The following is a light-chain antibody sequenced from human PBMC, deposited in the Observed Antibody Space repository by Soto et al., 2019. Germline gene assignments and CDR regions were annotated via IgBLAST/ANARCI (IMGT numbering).Light chain of an antibody. J-gene: IGKJ2*01. Sequence: EIVMTQSPATLSVSPGERATHSCRASHSISSDLAWYQQKPGQAPRLLIYGASTRATDIPARISGSGSGTDFTLTISSLQSEDFAVYYCQQYNKWPPQYTFGQGTKLEIK. CDR2: GAS. CDR3: QQYNKWPPQYT. CDR1: HSISSD. V-gene: IGKV3-15*01.